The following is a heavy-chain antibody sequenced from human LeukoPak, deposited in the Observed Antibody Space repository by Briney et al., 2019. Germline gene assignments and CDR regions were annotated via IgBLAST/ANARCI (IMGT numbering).Heavy chain of an antibody. J-gene: IGHJ4*02. D-gene: IGHD3-22*01. Sequence: SETLSLTCTVSSGSISSYYWSWIRQPPGKGLEWIGYIYYSGSTNYNPSLKSRVTISVDTSKNQFSLKLSSVTAADTAVYYCASLYYYDSSGSRGYFDYWGQGTLVTVSS. CDR3: ASLYYYDSSGSRGYFDY. V-gene: IGHV4-59*01. CDR1: SGSISSYY. CDR2: IYYSGST.